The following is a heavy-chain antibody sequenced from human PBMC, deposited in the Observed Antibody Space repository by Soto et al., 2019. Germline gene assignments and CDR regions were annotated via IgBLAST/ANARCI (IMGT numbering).Heavy chain of an antibody. Sequence: QPGGSLRLSCVASGFTFSNYEMAWVRRTPGKGLEWVSYLISSVNTTSYSDSVKGRFSISRDNARNSLFLQMNSLRAEDTAVYYCARLPTITGTAYWYFDLWGRGTLVTVSS. CDR2: LISSVNTT. CDR3: ARLPTITGTAYWYFDL. D-gene: IGHD1-20*01. CDR1: GFTFSNYE. V-gene: IGHV3-48*03. J-gene: IGHJ2*01.